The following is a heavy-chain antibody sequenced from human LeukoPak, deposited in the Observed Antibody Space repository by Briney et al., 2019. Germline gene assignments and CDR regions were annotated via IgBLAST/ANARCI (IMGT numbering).Heavy chain of an antibody. CDR3: ARVQIVSPTIRFDP. Sequence: SETLSLTCTVSGGSISSYYWSWIRQPPGKGLEWIGYIYYSGSTNYNPSLKSRVTISIDTSKNQFSLNMNSVTSMDTAVYYCARVQIVSPTIRFDPWGQGTLVAVSS. V-gene: IGHV4-59*01. D-gene: IGHD2-2*02. CDR2: IYYSGST. J-gene: IGHJ5*02. CDR1: GGSISSYY.